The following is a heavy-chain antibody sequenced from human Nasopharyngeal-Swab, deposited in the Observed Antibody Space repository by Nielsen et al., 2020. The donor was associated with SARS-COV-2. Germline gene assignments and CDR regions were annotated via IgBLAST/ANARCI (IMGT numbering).Heavy chain of an antibody. J-gene: IGHJ4*02. CDR3: TRCGGGCYSGRDY. V-gene: IGHV3-73*01. Sequence: GGPLRPSCAALGFTFSATAIHWVRQAPGKGLEWVGCVRSKGINYATAYSASVKGRFIIIRDNPTNTAYLQMNSLKTEDAVMYYCTRCGGGCYSGRDYWGQGTLGTVSS. CDR1: GFTFSATA. CDR2: VRSKGINYAT. D-gene: IGHD2-15*01.